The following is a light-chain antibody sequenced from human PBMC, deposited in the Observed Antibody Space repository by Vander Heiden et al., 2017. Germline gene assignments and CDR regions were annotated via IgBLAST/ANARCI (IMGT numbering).Light chain of an antibody. CDR1: PDIGND. CDR3: LQDHVFPWT. Sequence: AIQMTQSPSSLSASVGDRVTITCRASPDIGNDLTWYQQKPGKAPKFLISAVSSLEGGVPSRCSGSGFGTDFTLTITSLQPEDSATYYCLQDHVFPWTLGQGTKVEVK. J-gene: IGKJ1*01. CDR2: AVS. V-gene: IGKV1-6*01.